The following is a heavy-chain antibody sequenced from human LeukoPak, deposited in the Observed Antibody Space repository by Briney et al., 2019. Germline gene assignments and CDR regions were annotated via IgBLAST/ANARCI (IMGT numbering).Heavy chain of an antibody. V-gene: IGHV4-39*07. D-gene: IGHD4-11*01. CDR3: ARGTPYTP. Sequence: SETLSLTCAVTGASIDGGRYYSGWIRQPPGKGLEWIGSIHYSGTTYYNPSLNSPVTISIDTSNNQFSLNLSSVTAADTAVYYCARGTPYTPCGQGTLVTVSS. CDR2: IHYSGTT. J-gene: IGHJ5*02. CDR1: GASIDGGRYY.